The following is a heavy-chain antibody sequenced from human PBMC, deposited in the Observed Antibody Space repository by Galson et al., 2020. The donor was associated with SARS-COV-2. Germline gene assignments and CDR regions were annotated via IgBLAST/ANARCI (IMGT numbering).Heavy chain of an antibody. J-gene: IGHJ6*03. V-gene: IGHV3-7*03. Sequence: GSLRLSCAASGFTFSSYWMSWVRQAPGKGLEWVANIKQDGSEKYYVDSVKGRFTISGDNAKNSLYLQMNSLRAEDTAVYYCARGDYAYYYYYMDVWGKGTTVTVSS. CDR2: IKQDGSEK. CDR1: GFTFSSYW. D-gene: IGHD4-17*01. CDR3: ARGDYAYYYYYMDV.